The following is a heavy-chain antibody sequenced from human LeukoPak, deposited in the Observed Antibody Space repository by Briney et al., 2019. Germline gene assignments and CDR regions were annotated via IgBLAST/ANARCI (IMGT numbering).Heavy chain of an antibody. D-gene: IGHD1-26*01. CDR3: ARDPYSGRYGDYYYYYMDV. Sequence: GGSLRLSCAASGFTFSTYNMNWVRQAPGKGLELVSSITSSSSYIYYADSVKGRFTISRDNAKNSLYLQMNSLRAEDTAVYYCARDPYSGRYGDYYYYYMDVWGKGTTATISS. CDR1: GFTFSTYN. CDR2: ITSSSSYI. V-gene: IGHV3-21*01. J-gene: IGHJ6*03.